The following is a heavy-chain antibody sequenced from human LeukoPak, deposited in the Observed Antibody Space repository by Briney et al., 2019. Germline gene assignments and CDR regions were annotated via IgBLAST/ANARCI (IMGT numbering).Heavy chain of an antibody. CDR1: GGSISSYY. V-gene: IGHV4-4*07. CDR2: IYTSGST. D-gene: IGHD6-19*01. J-gene: IGHJ4*02. CDR3: ARGLAVAGFDY. Sequence: PSETLSLTCTVSGGSISSYYWSWSRQPAGKGLEWIGRIYTSGSTNYNPSLKSRVTMSVDTSRNQFSLKLSSVTAADTAVYYCARGLAVAGFDYWGQGTLVTVSS.